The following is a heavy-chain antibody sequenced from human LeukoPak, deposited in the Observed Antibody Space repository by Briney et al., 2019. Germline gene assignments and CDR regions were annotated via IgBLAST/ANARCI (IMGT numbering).Heavy chain of an antibody. CDR3: ARNGYTSGWYRN. V-gene: IGHV3-53*01. J-gene: IGHJ4*02. Sequence: GGPLRLSCAASGFTVSSNYMSWVRQAPGKELEWVSTIYSGGSNYYADPVKGRFTISRDTSKNTLYLQMNSLRGEYTAVYDCARNGYTSGWYRNWGQGTLVTVSS. CDR1: GFTVSSNY. D-gene: IGHD6-19*01. CDR2: IYSGGSN.